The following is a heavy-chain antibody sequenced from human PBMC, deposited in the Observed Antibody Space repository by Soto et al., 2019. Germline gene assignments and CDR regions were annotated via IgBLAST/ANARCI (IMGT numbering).Heavy chain of an antibody. Sequence: QVQLVQSGAEVKKPGASVKVSCKASGYIFTSYYIHWVRQAPGQGLEWMALINPSGGTTNYAQKFKDRVTMTRDTSTSPVYMELSSLRSEDTAVYYYARAIHYHAAIGYPGYFQHWGQGTLVTVSS. V-gene: IGHV1-46*01. D-gene: IGHD2-2*01. CDR3: ARAIHYHAAIGYPGYFQH. CDR1: GYIFTSYY. J-gene: IGHJ1*01. CDR2: INPSGGTT.